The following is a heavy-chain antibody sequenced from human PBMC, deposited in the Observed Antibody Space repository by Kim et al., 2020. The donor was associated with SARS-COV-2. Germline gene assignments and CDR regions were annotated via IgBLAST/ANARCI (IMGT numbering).Heavy chain of an antibody. CDR3: ARGGRAVAGNYFDY. V-gene: IGHV4-34*01. Sequence: SETLSLTCAVYGGSFSGYYWSWIRQPPGKGLEWSGEINHSGSTNYNPSLKSRVTISVDTSKNQFSLKLSSVTAADTAVYYCARGGRAVAGNYFDYWGQGT. CDR1: GGSFSGYY. D-gene: IGHD6-19*01. J-gene: IGHJ4*02. CDR2: INHSGST.